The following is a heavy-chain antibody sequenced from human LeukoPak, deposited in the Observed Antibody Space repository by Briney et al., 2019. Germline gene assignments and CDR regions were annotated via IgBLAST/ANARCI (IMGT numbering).Heavy chain of an antibody. J-gene: IGHJ4*02. Sequence: SQTLSLTCAISGDSVSSNSVAWNWIRQSPSRGLEWLGRTYYRSQWYSEYAESVKSPITINADTSKKQFSLKLTSVTAADTAVYYCARDQRSLFDVWGQGSLVTVSS. V-gene: IGHV6-1*01. CDR2: TYYRSQWYS. D-gene: IGHD1-26*01. CDR3: ARDQRSLFDV. CDR1: GDSVSSNSVA.